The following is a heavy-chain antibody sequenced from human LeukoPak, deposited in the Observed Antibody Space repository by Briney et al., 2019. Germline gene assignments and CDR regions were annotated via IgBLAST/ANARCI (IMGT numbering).Heavy chain of an antibody. V-gene: IGHV4-31*03. CDR2: IYYSGST. D-gene: IGHD3-22*01. Sequence: KPSETLSLTCTVSGGSISSGGYYWSWIRQHPGKGLEWIGYIYYSGSTYYNPSLKSRVTISVDTSKNQFSLKLSSVTAADTAVYYCARVGVVVTTYYFDYWGQGTLVTVSS. CDR1: GGSISSGGYY. J-gene: IGHJ4*02. CDR3: ARVGVVVTTYYFDY.